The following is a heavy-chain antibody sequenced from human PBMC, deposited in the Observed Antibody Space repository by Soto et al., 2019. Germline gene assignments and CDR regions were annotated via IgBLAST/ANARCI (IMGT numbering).Heavy chain of an antibody. CDR2: ISYDGSNK. CDR1: GFTFSSYG. D-gene: IGHD1-26*01. J-gene: IGHJ6*02. Sequence: QAQLVESGGGVVQPGRSLRLSCAASGFTFSSYGMHWVRQAPGKGLEWVAVISYDGSNKYYADSVKGRFTISRDNSKNTLYLQMNSLRAEDTAVYYCAKDRGRYYYYGMDVWGQGTTVTVSS. CDR3: AKDRGRYYYYGMDV. V-gene: IGHV3-30*18.